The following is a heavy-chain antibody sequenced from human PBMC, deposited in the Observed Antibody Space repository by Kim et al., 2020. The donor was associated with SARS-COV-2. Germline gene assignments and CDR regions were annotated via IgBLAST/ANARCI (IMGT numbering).Heavy chain of an antibody. D-gene: IGHD3-10*01. CDR3: TTSVGYYGSGSSLIGY. J-gene: IGHJ4*02. Sequence: PVKGRVTISRDDSKNTLYLQMNSLKTEDTAVYYCTTSVGYYGSGSSLIGYWGQGTLVTVSS. V-gene: IGHV3-15*01.